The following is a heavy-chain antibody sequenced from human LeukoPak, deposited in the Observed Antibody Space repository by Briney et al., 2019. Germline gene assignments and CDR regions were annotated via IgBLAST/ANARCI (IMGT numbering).Heavy chain of an antibody. D-gene: IGHD6-19*01. Sequence: GESLKISFKGSGYSFTTYWIGWVRQMPGKGLEWMGIIYPDDSKTRFSPSFQGQVTISADKSISTAYLQWSSLKASDTAMYYCVRHGSGSINIDYWGQGTRVTVSS. J-gene: IGHJ4*02. CDR2: IYPDDSKT. CDR3: VRHGSGSINIDY. CDR1: GYSFTTYW. V-gene: IGHV5-51*01.